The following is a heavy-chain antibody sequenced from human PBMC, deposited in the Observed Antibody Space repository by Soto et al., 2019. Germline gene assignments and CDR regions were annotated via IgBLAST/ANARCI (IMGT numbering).Heavy chain of an antibody. CDR1: GFTFSSYS. Sequence: EVQLVESGGGLVKPGGSLRLSCAASGFTFSSYSMNWVRQAPGKGLEWVSSISSSSSYIYYADSVKGRFTISRDNAKNSLYLQMNSLRAEDTAVYYCARAQDYDFWSGYYYTIDYWGQGTLVTVSS. CDR2: ISSSSSYI. V-gene: IGHV3-21*01. CDR3: ARAQDYDFWSGYYYTIDY. D-gene: IGHD3-3*01. J-gene: IGHJ4*02.